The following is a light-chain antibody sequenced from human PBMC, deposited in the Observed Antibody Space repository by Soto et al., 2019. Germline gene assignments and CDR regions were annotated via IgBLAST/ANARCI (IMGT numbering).Light chain of an antibody. J-gene: IGKJ5*01. V-gene: IGKV1-12*01. CDR1: PGINNW. Sequence: DIQMTQSPSSVSASVGDRVTITCRATPGINNWLACYQQKPGKVPNVLIYAASTLQSGVPSRFSGSRSGTDFTLNISILQPADFATYYCQPANSLAFIFGQATRREIQ. CDR3: QPANSLAFI. CDR2: AAS.